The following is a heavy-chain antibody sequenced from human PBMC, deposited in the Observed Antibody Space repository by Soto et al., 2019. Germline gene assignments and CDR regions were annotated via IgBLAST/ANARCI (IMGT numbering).Heavy chain of an antibody. CDR3: AKDAVAYNGEWDWFDL. J-gene: IGHJ5*02. CDR2: IGGSGSSA. Sequence: EGQLLESGGGLVQPGGSLRLSCVASGFTFKNFAMTWVRQAPGKGMEWVSAIGGSGSSANYADSVKGRFTVSRDDSKSTLYLQMSGLRVDDTALYYCAKDAVAYNGEWDWFDLWGQGTLVIVSS. D-gene: IGHD3-10*01. V-gene: IGHV3-23*01. CDR1: GFTFKNFA.